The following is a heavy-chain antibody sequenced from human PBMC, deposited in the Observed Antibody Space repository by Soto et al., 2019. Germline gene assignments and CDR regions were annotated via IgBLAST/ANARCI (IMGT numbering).Heavy chain of an antibody. CDR1: GFTFSSYS. CDR3: SIGGRGDPTDY. CDR2: ISSSSSYI. Sequence: EVQLVESGGGLVKPGGSLRLSCAASGFTFSSYSMNWVRQAPGKGLEWVSSISSSSSYIYYADSVKGRFTISRDNAKNSLYLQMNSLRAEDKAVYDCSIGGRGDPTDYWGQGTLVTVAS. V-gene: IGHV3-21*01. D-gene: IGHD4-17*01. J-gene: IGHJ4*02.